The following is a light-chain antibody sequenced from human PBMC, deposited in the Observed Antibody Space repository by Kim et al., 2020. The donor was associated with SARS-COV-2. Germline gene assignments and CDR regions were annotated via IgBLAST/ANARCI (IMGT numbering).Light chain of an antibody. CDR1: SSNIGSDY. CDR3: AAWDDGLSAWV. Sequence: GQKVTISCSRSSSNIGSDYVYWYQQLPGTAPKLLIYRNNQRPSGVPDRFSGSKSGTSASLAISGLRSEDEADYYCAAWDDGLSAWVFGGGTQLTVL. V-gene: IGLV1-47*01. J-gene: IGLJ3*02. CDR2: RNN.